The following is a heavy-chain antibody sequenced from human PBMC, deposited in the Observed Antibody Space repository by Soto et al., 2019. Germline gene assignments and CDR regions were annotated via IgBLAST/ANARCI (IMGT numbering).Heavy chain of an antibody. CDR2: ISYDETNG. CDR3: AKDLRTTISDYGMDV. Sequence: QVQLVESGGGLVQPGGSLRLTCVASGFTFGSHGMHWVRQAPGKGLEWVAVISYDETNGHYVDSVKGRFTISRDNSKSILYLQMNRLRPEDTAVYKCAKDLRTTISDYGMDVWGQGTTVTVSS. J-gene: IGHJ6*02. V-gene: IGHV3-30*18. CDR1: GFTFGSHG.